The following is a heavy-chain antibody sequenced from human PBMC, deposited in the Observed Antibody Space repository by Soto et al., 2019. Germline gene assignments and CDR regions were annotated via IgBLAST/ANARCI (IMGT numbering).Heavy chain of an antibody. D-gene: IGHD2-15*01. CDR3: ARDLLPVPASATRSSWFDP. CDR2: INTGNGNT. Sequence: QVQLVQSGAEEKKPGASVKVSCKASGYTFTTYTMHWVRQAPGQRLEWMGWINTGNGNTKYSQKFQGRVTITRDTSATTASMELSSLRSEDTAVYYCARDLLPVPASATRSSWFDPWGQGTLVTVSS. V-gene: IGHV1-3*05. CDR1: GYTFTTYT. J-gene: IGHJ5*02.